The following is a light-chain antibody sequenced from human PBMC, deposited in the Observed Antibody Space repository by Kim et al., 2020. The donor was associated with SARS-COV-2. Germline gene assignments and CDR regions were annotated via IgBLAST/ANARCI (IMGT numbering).Light chain of an antibody. V-gene: IGKV1-8*01. J-gene: IGKJ5*01. CDR1: QGISSY. CDR3: QHYYSYPIT. Sequence: AIRMTQSPSSFSASIGDRVTITCRASQGISSYLAWYQQKPGKAPKLLIYAASTLQSGVPTRFSGSGSGTDFTLTISCLQSEDFATYYCQHYYSYPITFGQGTRLEIK. CDR2: AAS.